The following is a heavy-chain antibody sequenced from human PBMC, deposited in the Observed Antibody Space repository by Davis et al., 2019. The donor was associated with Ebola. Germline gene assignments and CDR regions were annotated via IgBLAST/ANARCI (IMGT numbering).Heavy chain of an antibody. CDR3: ARGKGYDSSGPTGVDY. Sequence: GESLKISCAASGFTFSSYSMNWVRQAPGKGLEWVSSISSSSSYIYYADSVKGRFTISRDNAKNSLYLQMNSLRAEDTAVYYCARGKGYDSSGPTGVDYWGQGTLVTVSS. J-gene: IGHJ4*02. D-gene: IGHD3-22*01. CDR1: GFTFSSYS. CDR2: ISSSSSYI. V-gene: IGHV3-21*01.